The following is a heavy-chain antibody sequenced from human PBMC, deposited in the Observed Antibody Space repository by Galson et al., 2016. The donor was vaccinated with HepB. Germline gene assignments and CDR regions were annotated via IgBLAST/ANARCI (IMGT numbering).Heavy chain of an antibody. CDR3: AKSECSSTSCVPDY. CDR1: GFTFGHYA. V-gene: IGHV3-9*01. J-gene: IGHJ4*02. Sequence: SLRLSCAASGFTFGHYAMHWVRQAPGKGLEWVSGISWNSDSIGYADSVKGRFTISRDNAKNSLYLQMNSLRAEDTALYYCAKSECSSTSCVPDYWGQGTLVTVSS. D-gene: IGHD2-2*01. CDR2: ISWNSDSI.